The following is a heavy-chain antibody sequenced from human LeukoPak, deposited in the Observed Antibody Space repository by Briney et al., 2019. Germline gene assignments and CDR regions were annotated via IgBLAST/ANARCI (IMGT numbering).Heavy chain of an antibody. CDR2: IYYSGST. Sequence: PSETLPLTCTVSGGSISSGGYYCTWVRQHPGKGLEWVGDIYYSGSTYYNPSLKSRVTISIDTSKNQFSLELRSVTAADTAVYYCARGGIFVVVPPGDYGMDVWGQGTTVTVSS. J-gene: IGHJ6*02. CDR3: ARGGIFVVVPPGDYGMDV. D-gene: IGHD3-3*02. CDR1: GGSISSGGYY. V-gene: IGHV4-31*03.